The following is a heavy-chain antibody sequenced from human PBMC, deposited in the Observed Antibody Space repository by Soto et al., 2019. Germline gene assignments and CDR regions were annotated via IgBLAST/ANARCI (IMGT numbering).Heavy chain of an antibody. D-gene: IGHD2-2*01. V-gene: IGHV3-74*01. CDR1: EVPFTNYL. Sequence: GPLVLSSAASEVPFTNYLMQLVRQAPGKGLVWVSRINSDGSSTSHADSVKGRFTISRDNAKNTLYLQMSSLRAEDTAVYYCARPQYLPDDVFDVWGRGTVVTVSS. CDR2: INSDGSST. CDR3: ARPQYLPDDVFDV. J-gene: IGHJ3*01.